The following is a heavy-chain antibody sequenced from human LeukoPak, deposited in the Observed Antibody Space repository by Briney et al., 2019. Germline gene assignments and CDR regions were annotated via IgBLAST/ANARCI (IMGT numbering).Heavy chain of an antibody. V-gene: IGHV3-7*03. CDR2: IKEDGSER. Sequence: GGSLRLSCEGSAFIFSGHWMNWVRQTPGKGLEWVASIKEDGSERQYVDSVKGRFSISRDNTKNTLYLQMNSLRAEDTAVYYCAREGYSGSYYNYWGQGTLVTVSS. CDR1: AFIFSGHW. J-gene: IGHJ4*02. CDR3: AREGYSGSYYNY. D-gene: IGHD1-26*01.